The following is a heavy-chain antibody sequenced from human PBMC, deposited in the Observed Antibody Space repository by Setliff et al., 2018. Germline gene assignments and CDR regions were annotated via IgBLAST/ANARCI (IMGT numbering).Heavy chain of an antibody. CDR2: IYHDGNP. Sequence: SETLSLTCAVSGVSVNSLTWWSWVRQTPGKGLEWIGFIYHDGNPKFNPSVNYNPFLKSRVTMSIDKSKNQFSLNLRSVTAADTAVYYCTRGGERYHTANWGQGLLVTVSS. CDR1: GVSVNSLTW. V-gene: IGHV4-28*03. J-gene: IGHJ4*02. CDR3: TRGGERYHTAN. D-gene: IGHD2-2*01.